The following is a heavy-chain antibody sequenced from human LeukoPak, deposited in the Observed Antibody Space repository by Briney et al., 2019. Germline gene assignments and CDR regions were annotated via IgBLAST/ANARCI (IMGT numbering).Heavy chain of an antibody. J-gene: IGHJ4*02. Sequence: PGGTLRLSCAASGFTFSSYGMSWVRQAPGKGLEWVSGISGSGGSTYYADSVKGRFTISRDNSENTLYLQMNSLRAEDTAVYYCANRDARRITMVRGPPSADYWGQGTLVTVSS. V-gene: IGHV3-23*01. CDR2: ISGSGGST. CDR3: ANRDARRITMVRGPPSADY. D-gene: IGHD3-10*01. CDR1: GFTFSSYG.